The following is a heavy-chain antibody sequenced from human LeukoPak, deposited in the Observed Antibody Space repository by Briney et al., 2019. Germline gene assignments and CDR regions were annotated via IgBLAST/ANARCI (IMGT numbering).Heavy chain of an antibody. CDR2: IKQDGSEK. J-gene: IGHJ4*02. Sequence: GGSLRLSCAASGFTFSSYWMSWVRQAPGKGLEWVANIKQDGSEKYYVDSVKGRFTISRDNAKNSLYLQMNSLRAEDTAVYYRARSSKSSITIFGSASDYWGQGTLVTVSS. CDR3: ARSSKSSITIFGSASDY. D-gene: IGHD3-3*01. V-gene: IGHV3-7*01. CDR1: GFTFSSYW.